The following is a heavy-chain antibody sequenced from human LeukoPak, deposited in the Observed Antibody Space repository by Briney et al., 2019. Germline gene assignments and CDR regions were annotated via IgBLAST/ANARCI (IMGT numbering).Heavy chain of an antibody. CDR2: IYYSGST. CDR1: GGSISSYY. V-gene: IGHV4-59*08. J-gene: IGHJ3*02. D-gene: IGHD2-15*01. CDR3: ARHALNCSGGSCHSPRAFDI. Sequence: SETLSLTCTVSGGSISSYYWSWIRQPPGKGLEWIGYIYYSGSTNYNPSLKSRVTISVDTSKNQFSLKLSSVTAADTAVYYCARHALNCSGGSCHSPRAFDIWGQGTMVTVSS.